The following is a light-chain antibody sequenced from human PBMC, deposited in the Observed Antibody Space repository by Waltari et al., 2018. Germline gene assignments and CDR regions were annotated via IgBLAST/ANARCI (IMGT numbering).Light chain of an antibody. V-gene: IGKV3-15*01. Sequence: EIVMTQSPVTLSVSPGERATISCRASQSVGTDLAWYQQKPGQAPRLLIYGASTRVTCIPARFSGSGSGTQFTLTISSLQSEDFAVYYCQQYNNRRTFGQGTKVEI. J-gene: IGKJ1*01. CDR1: QSVGTD. CDR3: QQYNNRRT. CDR2: GAS.